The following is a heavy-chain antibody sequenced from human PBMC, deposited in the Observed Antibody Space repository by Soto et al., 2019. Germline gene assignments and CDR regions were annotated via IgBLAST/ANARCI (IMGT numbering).Heavy chain of an antibody. V-gene: IGHV1-69*02. CDR2: IIPILGIA. CDR1: GGTFSSYT. CDR3: ARGGLGDYGAKTPYYYYMDV. Sequence: GASVKVSCKASGGTFSSYTISWVRQAPGQGLEWMGRIIPILGIANYAQKFQGRVTITADKSTSTAYMELSSLRSEDTAVYYCARGGLGDYGAKTPYYYYMDVWGKGTTVTVSS. D-gene: IGHD4-17*01. J-gene: IGHJ6*03.